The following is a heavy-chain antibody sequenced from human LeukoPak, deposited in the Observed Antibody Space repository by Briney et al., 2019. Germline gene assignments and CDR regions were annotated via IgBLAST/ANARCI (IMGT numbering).Heavy chain of an antibody. CDR1: GFTFSSYA. J-gene: IGHJ4*02. Sequence: GGSLRLSCAASGFTFSSYAMSWVRQAPGQGLEWVSTISGSGDSTYYADSVKGRFTISRDNSKITLFLQMNSLRAEDTAVYYCAKGAFPTAMLTPYFDYWGQGTLVTVSS. CDR3: AKGAFPTAMLTPYFDY. V-gene: IGHV3-23*01. CDR2: ISGSGDST. D-gene: IGHD5-18*01.